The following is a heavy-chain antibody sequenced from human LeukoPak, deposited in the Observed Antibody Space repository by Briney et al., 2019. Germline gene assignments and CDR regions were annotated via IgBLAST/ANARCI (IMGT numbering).Heavy chain of an antibody. J-gene: IGHJ4*02. Sequence: KSGGSLRLSCAASGFTFSDYYMSWIRQAPGKGLEWVSYISSSGSTIYYADSVKGRFTISKDISENTLYLQMNSQRAGDTAVYYCAGVLLWFGEIDYWGQGTLVTVSS. CDR2: ISSSGSTI. CDR3: AGVLLWFGEIDY. D-gene: IGHD3-10*01. CDR1: GFTFSDYY. V-gene: IGHV3-11*04.